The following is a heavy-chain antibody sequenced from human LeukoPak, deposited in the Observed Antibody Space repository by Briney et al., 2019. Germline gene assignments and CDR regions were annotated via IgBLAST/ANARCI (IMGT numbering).Heavy chain of an antibody. Sequence: GGSLRLSCAASGFTFSTYAMSWVRQAPGKGLEWVSAIVGGGGNTFYADPVKGRFTISRDNSQNTLYLQMNSLRAEDTAVYYCAKGCFSSSCSDSRWFDLWGLGTLVTVYS. CDR3: AKGCFSSSCSDSRWFDL. J-gene: IGHJ5*02. V-gene: IGHV3-23*01. CDR1: GFTFSTYA. D-gene: IGHD2-2*01. CDR2: IVGGGGNT.